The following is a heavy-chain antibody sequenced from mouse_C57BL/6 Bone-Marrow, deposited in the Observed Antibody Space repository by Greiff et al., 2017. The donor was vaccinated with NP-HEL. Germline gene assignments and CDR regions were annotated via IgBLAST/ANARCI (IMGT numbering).Heavy chain of an antibody. J-gene: IGHJ2*01. CDR3: ARECDY. CDR1: GFTFSSYA. CDR2: ISDGGSYT. Sequence: EVMLVESGGGLVKPGGSLKLSCAASGFTFSSYAMSWVRQTPEKRLEWVATISDGGSYTYYPDNVKGRFTISRDNAKNNLYLQMSHLKSEDTAMYYCARECDYWGQGTTLTVSS. V-gene: IGHV5-4*01.